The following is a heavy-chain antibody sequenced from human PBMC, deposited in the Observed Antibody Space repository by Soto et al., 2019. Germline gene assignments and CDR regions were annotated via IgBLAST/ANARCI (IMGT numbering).Heavy chain of an antibody. Sequence: GGSLRLSCAASGFTFSSYWMSWVRQAPGKGLEWVANIKQDGSEKYYVDSVKGRFTISRDNAKNSLYLQMNSLRAEDTAVYYCASTFGVVQYYFDYWGQGTLVTVSS. CDR2: IKQDGSEK. CDR3: ASTFGVVQYYFDY. J-gene: IGHJ4*02. CDR1: GFTFSSYW. V-gene: IGHV3-7*01. D-gene: IGHD3-3*01.